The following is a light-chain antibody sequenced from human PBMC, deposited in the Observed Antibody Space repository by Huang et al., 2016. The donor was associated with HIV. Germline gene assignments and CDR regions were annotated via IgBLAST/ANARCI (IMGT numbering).Light chain of an antibody. Sequence: IVMTQSPDTLSVSPGERATLACRAGQSVTHSLAWYQQKPGQAPRLLLYVTSPRATAIPGSFSGSGSETDFTLTISSLQSDDFGVYYCQQYHYWPPVTFGQGTKVEI. J-gene: IGKJ1*01. V-gene: IGKV3-15*01. CDR2: VTS. CDR1: QSVTHS. CDR3: QQYHYWPPVT.